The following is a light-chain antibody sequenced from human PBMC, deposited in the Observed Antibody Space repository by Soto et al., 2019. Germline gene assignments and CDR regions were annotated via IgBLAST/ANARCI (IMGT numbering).Light chain of an antibody. Sequence: EIVLTQSAGTLSLSPGERANLSCKASESVSSSYVAWYQQKHGQAPSHRSYGESIRATGIPDRFSGSGSGTDFTLTITRLEPEDFAVYYCQQYGSSPWTFGQGTKVDIK. CDR1: ESVSSSY. J-gene: IGKJ1*01. V-gene: IGKV3-20*01. CDR3: QQYGSSPWT. CDR2: GES.